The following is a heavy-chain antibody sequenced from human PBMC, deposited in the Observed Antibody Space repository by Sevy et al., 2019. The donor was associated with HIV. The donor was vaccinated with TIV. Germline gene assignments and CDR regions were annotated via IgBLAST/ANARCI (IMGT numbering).Heavy chain of an antibody. D-gene: IGHD3-9*01. CDR2: IYYSGST. J-gene: IGHJ6*02. Sequence: SETLSLTCAVYGGSFSGYYWSWIRQPPGKRLEWIGYIYYSGSTNYNPSLKSRVTISVDTSKNQFSLKLRSVTAADTAVYYCARESYDILPGSRGMDVWGQGTTVTVSS. CDR3: ARESYDILPGSRGMDV. CDR1: GGSFSGYY. V-gene: IGHV4-59*01.